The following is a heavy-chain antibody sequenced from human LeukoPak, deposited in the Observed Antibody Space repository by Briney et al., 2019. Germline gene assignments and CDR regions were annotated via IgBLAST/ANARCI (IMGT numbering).Heavy chain of an antibody. J-gene: IGHJ5*02. CDR2: INQRRNT. CDR1: GESFSGYS. Sequence: SETLSLTCVVYGESFSGYSWSWIRQPPGKGLEWIGEINQRRNTNYNPSLKSRVTISIDTSKNQFSLKLSSVTAADTAVYYCARGGSDYDSSGYYRNWFDPWGQGTLVTVSS. D-gene: IGHD3-22*01. V-gene: IGHV4-34*01. CDR3: ARGGSDYDSSGYYRNWFDP.